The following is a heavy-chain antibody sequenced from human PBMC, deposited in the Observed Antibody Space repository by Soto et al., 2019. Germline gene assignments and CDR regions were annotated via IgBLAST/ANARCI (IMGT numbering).Heavy chain of an antibody. J-gene: IGHJ4*02. CDR1: GFTFSSYA. CDR2: IWYDGSRK. D-gene: IGHD3-22*01. V-gene: IGHV3-33*01. CDR3: GRGIHYYESHGYGPGAY. Sequence: QVQLVESGGGVVQPGGSLRLSCAASGFTFSSYAMHWVRQAPGKGLEWMAVIWYDGSRKHYADSLKGRFTISRDNPKNTLYLEMNSLRVEDTAVYYCGRGIHYYESHGYGPGAYWGQGTLVSVSS.